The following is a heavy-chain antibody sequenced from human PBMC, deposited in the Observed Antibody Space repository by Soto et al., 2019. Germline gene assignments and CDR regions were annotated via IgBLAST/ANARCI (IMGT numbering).Heavy chain of an antibody. D-gene: IGHD3-22*01. Sequence: QVQLSQFGAEVKMPGASVKVSCKASGYSFTNFHIHWVRQAPGQGLEWIGMIDPSSGITRDAQRLQGRLTMTRDASTSTVYMELRSLTSEDTAVYYCARDVSGHDNYETIGYYFDQWGQGTLVTFSS. CDR1: GYSFTNFH. V-gene: IGHV1-46*01. CDR2: IDPSSGIT. J-gene: IGHJ4*02. CDR3: ARDVSGHDNYETIGYYFDQ.